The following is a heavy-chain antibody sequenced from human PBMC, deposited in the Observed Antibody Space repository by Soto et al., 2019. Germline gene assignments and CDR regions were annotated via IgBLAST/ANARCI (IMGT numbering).Heavy chain of an antibody. Sequence: QVQLVQSGAAVKKPGASVKISCKASGYTFTRYTMNWVRQAPGQRLEWMGWINPDNGNTKSSQKFQDRVIITRDTSASTAYMDLSILRSEDTAVYYCARGIATGQLDPWGQGTLVTVSS. CDR1: GYTFTRYT. CDR2: INPDNGNT. J-gene: IGHJ5*02. D-gene: IGHD2-15*01. CDR3: ARGIATGQLDP. V-gene: IGHV1-3*01.